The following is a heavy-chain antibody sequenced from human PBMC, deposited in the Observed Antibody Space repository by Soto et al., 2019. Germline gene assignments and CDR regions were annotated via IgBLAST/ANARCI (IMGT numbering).Heavy chain of an antibody. CDR1: GFTVSSNY. V-gene: IGHV3-53*04. J-gene: IGHJ5*02. D-gene: IGHD4-17*01. CDR3: ARDYYGDYSGWFDP. Sequence: EVQLVESGGGLVQPGGSLRLSCAASGFTVSSNYMSWVRQAPGKGLEWVSVIYSGGSTYYADSVKGRFTISRHNSKNTRYLQMNSLRADDTAVYYCARDYYGDYSGWFDPCGQGTLVTVSS. CDR2: IYSGGST.